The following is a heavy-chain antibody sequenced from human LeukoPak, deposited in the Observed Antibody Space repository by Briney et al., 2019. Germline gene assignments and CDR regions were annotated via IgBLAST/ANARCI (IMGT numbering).Heavy chain of an antibody. J-gene: IGHJ4*02. D-gene: IGHD7-27*01. V-gene: IGHV3-30*18. CDR2: ISYDGSNK. Sequence: GGSLRLSCAAPGFTFSSYGMPWVRQAPGKGLEWVAVISYDGSNKYYADSVKGRFTISRDNSKNTLYLQMNSLRAEDTAVYYCAKDPTGDLYYFDYWGQGTLVTVSS. CDR1: GFTFSSYG. CDR3: AKDPTGDLYYFDY.